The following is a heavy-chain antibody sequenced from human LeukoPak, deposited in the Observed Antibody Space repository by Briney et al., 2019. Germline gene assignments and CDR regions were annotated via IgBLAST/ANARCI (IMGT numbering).Heavy chain of an antibody. CDR3: ASGGYCSGGSCYSKTNAIDY. D-gene: IGHD2-15*01. Sequence: PSETLSLTCAVYGGSFSGYYWSWIRQPPGKGLEWIGEINHSGSTNYNPSLKSRVTISVDTSKNQFSLKLSSVTAADTAVYYCASGGYCSGGSCYSKTNAIDYWGQGTLVTVSS. CDR1: GGSFSGYY. V-gene: IGHV4-34*01. J-gene: IGHJ4*02. CDR2: INHSGST.